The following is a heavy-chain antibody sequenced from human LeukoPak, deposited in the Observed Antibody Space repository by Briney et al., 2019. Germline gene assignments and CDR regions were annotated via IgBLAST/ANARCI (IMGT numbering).Heavy chain of an antibody. Sequence: SQTLSLTCAVSGGSISSGGYSWSWIRQPPGTGLEWIVYIYHSGGAYYNPSLKSRVTISVDRSKNQFSLKLSSVTAADTAVYYCASGDSRYCSGGSCYLLGYWGQGTLVTVSS. CDR2: IYHSGGA. V-gene: IGHV4-30-2*01. CDR3: ASGDSRYCSGGSCYLLGY. CDR1: GGSISSGGYS. J-gene: IGHJ4*02. D-gene: IGHD2-15*01.